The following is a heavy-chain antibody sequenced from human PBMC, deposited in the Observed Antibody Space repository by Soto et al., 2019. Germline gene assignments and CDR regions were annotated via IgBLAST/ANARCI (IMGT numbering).Heavy chain of an antibody. J-gene: IGHJ4*02. D-gene: IGHD5-12*01. CDR2: ISSSGIYM. CDR1: GFSFSDSD. V-gene: IGHV3-21*01. Sequence: GGSLRLSCAGSGFSFSDSDMTWVRQGPGKGLEWVSSISSSGIYMFYAESFKGRFTISRDNAGNSLYLQMNSLRVDDTSIYYCARKHTSDARGYDYFDNWGQGTLVTVSS. CDR3: ARKHTSDARGYDYFDN.